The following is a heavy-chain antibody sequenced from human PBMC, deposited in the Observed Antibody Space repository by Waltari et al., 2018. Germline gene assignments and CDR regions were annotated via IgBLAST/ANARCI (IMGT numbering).Heavy chain of an antibody. CDR2: IYYSGRT. Sequence: VQLQESGPGLVKPSQTQSLTCTVSGGSISSDGYYWSWIRQHPGKGLEWIGSIYYSGRTSYNPSLTSRVSISVDTSKNQFSLKLTSVTAADTAMFYCARCITARTLGYWFDPWGQGTLVTVSS. CDR1: GGSISSDGYY. CDR3: ARCITARTLGYWFDP. J-gene: IGHJ5*02. V-gene: IGHV4-31*03. D-gene: IGHD6-6*01.